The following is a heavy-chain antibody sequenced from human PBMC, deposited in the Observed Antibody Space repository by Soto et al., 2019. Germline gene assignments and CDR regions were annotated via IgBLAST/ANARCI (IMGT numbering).Heavy chain of an antibody. D-gene: IGHD3-22*01. CDR3: ARSGPGGYIDY. V-gene: IGHV6-1*01. CDR2: TYYRSKWHS. Sequence: PSQNLSLTCAISGDSVSSKNAAWNWIRQSPSRGLEWLGRTYYRSKWHSGYAVSVRGRISISPETSKNRFSLQLDSVTPDDTAVYYCARSGPGGYIDYWGRGTLVTVSS. CDR1: GDSVSSKNAA. J-gene: IGHJ4*02.